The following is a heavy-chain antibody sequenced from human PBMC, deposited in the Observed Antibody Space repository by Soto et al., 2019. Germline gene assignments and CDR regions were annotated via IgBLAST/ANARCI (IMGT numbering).Heavy chain of an antibody. J-gene: IGHJ6*02. V-gene: IGHV3-66*01. Sequence: PGGSLRLSCAASGFTVSSNYMSWVRQAPGKGLEWVSVIYSGGSTYYADSVKGRFTISRDNSKNTLYLQMNSLRAEDTAVYYCAREGAGVAGPYYYYCGMDVWGQGTTVTVSS. D-gene: IGHD6-19*01. CDR2: IYSGGST. CDR3: AREGAGVAGPYYYYCGMDV. CDR1: GFTVSSNY.